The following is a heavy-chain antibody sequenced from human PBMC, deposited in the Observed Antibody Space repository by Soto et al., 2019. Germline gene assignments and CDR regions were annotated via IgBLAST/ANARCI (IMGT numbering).Heavy chain of an antibody. J-gene: IGHJ5*02. D-gene: IGHD3-22*01. V-gene: IGHV4-30-2*01. CDR3: ARARSSGSYYSWFDP. CDR2: IYHSGST. CDR1: GGSISSGGYS. Sequence: SETLSLTCAVSGGSISSGGYSWSWIRQPPGNGLEWIGYIYHSGSTYYNPSLKSRVTISVDRSNNQFSLKLSSVTAADTAGYSCARARSSGSYYSWFDPWGQGPLVAVCS.